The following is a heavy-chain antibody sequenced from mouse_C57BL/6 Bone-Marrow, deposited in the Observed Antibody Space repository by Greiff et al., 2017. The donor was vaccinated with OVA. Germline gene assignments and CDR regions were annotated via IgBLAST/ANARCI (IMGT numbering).Heavy chain of an antibody. CDR1: GYSITSGYD. J-gene: IGHJ2*01. CDR3: AGTVVDYFDY. Sequence: VQLKESGPGMVKPSQSLSLTCTVTGYSITSGYDWHWIRHFPGNKLEWMGYISYSGSTNYNPSLKSRISITHDTSKNHFFLKLNSVTTEDTATYYCAGTVVDYFDYWGQGTTLTVSS. CDR2: ISYSGST. V-gene: IGHV3-1*01. D-gene: IGHD1-1*01.